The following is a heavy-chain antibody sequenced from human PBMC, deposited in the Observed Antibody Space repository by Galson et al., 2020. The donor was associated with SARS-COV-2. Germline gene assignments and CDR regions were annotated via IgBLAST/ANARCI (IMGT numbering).Heavy chain of an antibody. Sequence: GGPLRLSCAASGFPFSTYAMHWVRQAPGKGLEWVAAISYDGSYKHDVDSLKGRFTISRDNSKNTLYLQMNSLRPEDTAVYYCASSPSIAGSGTRFSFQHWGQGTLVTVSS. CDR3: ASSPSIAGSGTRFSFQH. CDR1: GFPFSTYA. V-gene: IGHV3-30*01. CDR2: ISYDGSYK. J-gene: IGHJ1*01. D-gene: IGHD6-6*01.